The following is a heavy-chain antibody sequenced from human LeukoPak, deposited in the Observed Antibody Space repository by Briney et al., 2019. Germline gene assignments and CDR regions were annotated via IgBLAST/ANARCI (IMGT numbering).Heavy chain of an antibody. CDR1: AFTFSSYA. Sequence: GGSMRLARAAYAFTFSSYAMHWVRQVPGKLLEWEAVISYDGSNKYYADSVKGRFTISRDNSKNTLYLQMNSLRAEDTAVYYCARGGTPSPINLYSNYSVLCYFDYWGQGTLVTVSS. J-gene: IGHJ4*02. CDR3: ARGGTPSPINLYSNYSVLCYFDY. CDR2: ISYDGSNK. D-gene: IGHD4-11*01. V-gene: IGHV3-30-3*01.